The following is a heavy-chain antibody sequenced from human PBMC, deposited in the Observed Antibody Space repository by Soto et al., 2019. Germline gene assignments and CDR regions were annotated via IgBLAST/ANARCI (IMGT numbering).Heavy chain of an antibody. V-gene: IGHV3-66*01. CDR1: GFTVTEIY. D-gene: IGHD2-15*01. CDR3: VTEPRYCSGGSCSIMGDAFDI. Sequence: EVQLVVSGGGLVQPGGSLRLSCVASGFTVTEIYMNWVRQAPGKWLEWVSVIYNEFTDYADSVRGRFSISTDSSKNALYLQMNSLRAEDSAVYYCVTEPRYCSGGSCSIMGDAFDIWGQGTMVTVSS. CDR2: IYNEFT. J-gene: IGHJ3*02.